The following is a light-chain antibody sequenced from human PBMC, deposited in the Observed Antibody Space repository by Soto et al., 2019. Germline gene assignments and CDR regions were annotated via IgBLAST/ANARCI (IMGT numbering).Light chain of an antibody. J-gene: IGKJ1*01. CDR1: RSVSSY. CDR3: QQYGSSGT. CDR2: DAS. V-gene: IGKV3-11*01. Sequence: EIVLTQSPATLSLSPGERATLSCRASRSVSSYLAWYQQKPGQAPRLLIYDASNRATGIPARFSGSGSGTDFSLTIRRLEPEDFAVYYCQQYGSSGTFGQGTKVDIK.